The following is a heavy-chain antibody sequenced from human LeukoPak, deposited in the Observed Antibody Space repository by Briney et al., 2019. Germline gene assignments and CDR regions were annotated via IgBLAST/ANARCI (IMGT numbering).Heavy chain of an antibody. D-gene: IGHD3-10*01. Sequence: PGGSLRLSCAASGFTFSNYGMHWARQAPGKGLQWVAVISSDGSNAYYADSVKGRFTMSRDNSKNTLFVQMDSLRAEDTAVYYCAKDLSGRKGPFDYWGQGTLVTVSS. CDR1: GFTFSNYG. J-gene: IGHJ4*02. CDR3: AKDLSGRKGPFDY. CDR2: ISSDGSNA. V-gene: IGHV3-30*18.